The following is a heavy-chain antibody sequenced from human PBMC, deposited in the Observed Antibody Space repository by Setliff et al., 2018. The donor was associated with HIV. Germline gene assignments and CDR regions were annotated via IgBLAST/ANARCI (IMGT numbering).Heavy chain of an antibody. CDR3: ARGRGVLLWFGELANVFDN. D-gene: IGHD3-10*01. V-gene: IGHV1-8*02. CDR1: GFTFTTYY. J-gene: IGHJ3*02. CDR2: MNPNSGDT. Sequence: ASVKVSCKTSGFTFTTYYINWVRQSTGQGLEWMGWMNPNSGDTGYAQKFQGRVTMTRNTSITTAYMELSSLRSEDTAVYYCARGRGVLLWFGELANVFDNWGQGTMVTVSS.